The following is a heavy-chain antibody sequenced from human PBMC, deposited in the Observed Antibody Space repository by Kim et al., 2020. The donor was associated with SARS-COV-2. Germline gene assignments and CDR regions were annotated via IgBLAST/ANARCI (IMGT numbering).Heavy chain of an antibody. V-gene: IGHV4-34*01. CDR1: GGSFSGYY. CDR3: ARRRAAVAGRRSRFYGMDV. Sequence: SETLSLTCAVYGGSFSGYYWSWIRQPPGKGLEWIGEINDSGGAYSNLSLKSRVTISVDTSKNQFSLKLSSVTAADTAGYYCARRRAAVAGRRSRFYGMDVWGQGTTVTVSS. CDR2: INDSGGA. D-gene: IGHD6-19*01. J-gene: IGHJ6*02.